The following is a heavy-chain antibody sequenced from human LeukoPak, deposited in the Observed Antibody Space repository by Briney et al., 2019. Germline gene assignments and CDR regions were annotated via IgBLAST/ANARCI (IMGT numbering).Heavy chain of an antibody. CDR1: GGSFSGYY. V-gene: IGHV4-34*01. CDR3: ARGGGIVVVPAAIWGFDP. D-gene: IGHD2-2*02. J-gene: IGHJ5*02. Sequence: SETLSLTCAVYGGSFSGYYWSWIRQPPGKGLEWIGEINHSGSTNYNPSLKSRVTISVDTSKSQFSLKLSSVTAADTAVYYCARGGGIVVVPAAIWGFDPWGQGTLVTVSS. CDR2: INHSGST.